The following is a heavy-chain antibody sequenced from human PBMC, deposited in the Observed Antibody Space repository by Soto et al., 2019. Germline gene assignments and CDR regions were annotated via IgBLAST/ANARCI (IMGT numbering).Heavy chain of an antibody. V-gene: IGHV5-51*01. CDR1: GYSFATYW. CDR2: IYPGDSDT. Sequence: GESLKISCKGSGYSFATYWIGWVRQMPGKGLESMGIIYPGDSDTKYSPSFQGQVTISADKSISTAYLQWSSLKASDTAIYYCARHGLYGSDWDCMDVWGQGTTVTV. CDR3: ARHGLYGSDWDCMDV. D-gene: IGHD1-7*01. J-gene: IGHJ6*02.